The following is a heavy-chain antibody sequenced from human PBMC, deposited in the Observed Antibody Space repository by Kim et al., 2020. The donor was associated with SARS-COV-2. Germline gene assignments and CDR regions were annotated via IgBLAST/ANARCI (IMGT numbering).Heavy chain of an antibody. J-gene: IGHJ5*02. D-gene: IGHD3-16*02. CDR3: ARGVYDYIWGSYRYSWFDP. V-gene: IGHV4-30-2*01. Sequence: KSRVTISVDRSKNQFSLKLSSVTAADTVVYYCARGVYDYIWGSYRYSWFDPWGQGTLVTVSS.